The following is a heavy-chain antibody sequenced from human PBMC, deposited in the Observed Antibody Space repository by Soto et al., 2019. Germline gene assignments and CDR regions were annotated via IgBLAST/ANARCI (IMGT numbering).Heavy chain of an antibody. CDR2: INHSGST. CDR3: AGGGLGSGYYYMDV. CDR1: GGSFSGYY. V-gene: IGHV4-34*01. Sequence: PSETLSLTCAVYGGSFSGYYWSWIRQPPGKGLEWIGEINHSGSTNYNPSLKSRVTISVDTSKNQFSLKLSSVTAADTAVYYCAGGGLGSGYYYMDVWGKGTTVTVSS. D-gene: IGHD7-27*01. J-gene: IGHJ6*03.